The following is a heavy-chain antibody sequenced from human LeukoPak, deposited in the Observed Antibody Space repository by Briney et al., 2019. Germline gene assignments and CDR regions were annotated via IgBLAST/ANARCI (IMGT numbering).Heavy chain of an antibody. J-gene: IGHJ4*02. CDR2: INHSGST. Sequence: SETLSLTCAVYGGSFSGYYWSWIRQPPGKGLEWIGEINHSGSTNYNPSLKSRVTISVDTSKNQFSLKLSSVTAADTAVYYCARGTERDVLPDANSFDYWGQGTLVTVSS. V-gene: IGHV4-34*01. D-gene: IGHD2-2*01. CDR1: GGSFSGYY. CDR3: ARGTERDVLPDANSFDY.